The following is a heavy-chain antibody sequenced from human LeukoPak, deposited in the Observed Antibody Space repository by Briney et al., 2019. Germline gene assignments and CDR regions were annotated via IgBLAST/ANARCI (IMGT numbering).Heavy chain of an antibody. Sequence: PSETLSLTCTVYGGSLSCYYWSWIRQPPGRGLEWIGEINHSGSTSYNPSLKSRVTISVDTSKNQFSLEMNSVTAADTAIYYCATSRITGRPSGWFDPWSQGSLVTVSS. D-gene: IGHD1-20*01. J-gene: IGHJ5*02. CDR1: GGSLSCYY. CDR3: ATSRITGRPSGWFDP. CDR2: INHSGST. V-gene: IGHV4-34*01.